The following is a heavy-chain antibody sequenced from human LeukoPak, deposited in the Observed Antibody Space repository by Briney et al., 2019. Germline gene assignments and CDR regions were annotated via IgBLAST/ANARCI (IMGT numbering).Heavy chain of an antibody. Sequence: PSQTLSLTCTVSGGSISSGSYYWSWIRQPAGKGLEWIGRNYTSGSTNYNPSLKSRVTISVDTSKNQFSLKLSSVPAADTAVYYCARRAPMVRGVRYYYYYYMDVWGKGTTVTISS. CDR1: GGSISSGSYY. D-gene: IGHD3-10*01. V-gene: IGHV4-61*02. J-gene: IGHJ6*03. CDR2: NYTSGST. CDR3: ARRAPMVRGVRYYYYYYMDV.